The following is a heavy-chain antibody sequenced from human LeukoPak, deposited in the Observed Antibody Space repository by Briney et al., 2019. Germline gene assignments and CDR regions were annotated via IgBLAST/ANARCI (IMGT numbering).Heavy chain of an antibody. CDR1: GGTFSSYA. V-gene: IGHV1-69*05. CDR2: IIPIFGTA. CDR3: ARDRPAGSSHDMDV. D-gene: IGHD2-15*01. J-gene: IGHJ6*02. Sequence: SVKVSCKASGGTFSSYAISWVRQAPGQGLEWMGGIIPIFGTANYAQKFQGRVTMTTDTSTSTAYMEVRSLRSDDTAVYYCARDRPAGSSHDMDVWGQGTTVTVSS.